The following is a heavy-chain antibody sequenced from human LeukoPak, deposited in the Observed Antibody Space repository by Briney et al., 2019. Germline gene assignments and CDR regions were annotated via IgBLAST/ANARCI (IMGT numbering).Heavy chain of an antibody. J-gene: IGHJ5*02. D-gene: IGHD6-13*01. CDR3: ARVGSPYSCSWYWFDP. V-gene: IGHV4-34*01. CDR2: INHSGST. CDR1: GGSFSGYY. Sequence: SETLSLTCAVYGGSFSGYYWSWIRQPPGKGLEWIGEINHSGSTNYNPSLKSRVTISVDTSKNQFSLKLSSVTAADTAVYHCARVGSPYSCSWYWFDPWGQGTLVTVSS.